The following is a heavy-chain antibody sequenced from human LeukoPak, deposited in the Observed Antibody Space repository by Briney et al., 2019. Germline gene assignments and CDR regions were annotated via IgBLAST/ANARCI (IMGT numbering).Heavy chain of an antibody. CDR2: INPNSGGT. D-gene: IGHD1-26*01. V-gene: IGHV1-2*02. Sequence: ASVKVSCKASGYTFTGCYMHWVRQAPGQGLEWMGWINPNSGGTDYAQKFQGRVTMTRDTSISTAYMELSRLRSDDTAVYYCARSAGANYYMDVWGKGTTVTVSS. CDR3: ARSAGANYYMDV. J-gene: IGHJ6*03. CDR1: GYTFTGCY.